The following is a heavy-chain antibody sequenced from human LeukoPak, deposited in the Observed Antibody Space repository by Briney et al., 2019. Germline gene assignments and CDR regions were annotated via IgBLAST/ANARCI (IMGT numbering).Heavy chain of an antibody. J-gene: IGHJ6*03. CDR1: GYTFTSYD. D-gene: IGHD3-10*01. Sequence: GASVKVSCKASGYTFTSYDINWVRQATGHGLEWIGWMNPNSGHTGYAQKFQGRVTMTRNTSISTAYMELSSLRSEDTAVYYCARAGRITMVRGVIIKVPYYYYYMDVWGKGTTVTVSS. CDR2: MNPNSGHT. CDR3: ARAGRITMVRGVIIKVPYYYYYMDV. V-gene: IGHV1-8*01.